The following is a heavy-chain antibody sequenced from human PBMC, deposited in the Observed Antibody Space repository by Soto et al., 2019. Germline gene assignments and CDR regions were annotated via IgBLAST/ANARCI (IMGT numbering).Heavy chain of an antibody. J-gene: IGHJ6*02. D-gene: IGHD2-2*01. Sequence: LRLSCAASGFTFSSYAMHWVRRAPGKGLEWVSVIYSGGSTYYADSVKGRFTISRDNSKNTLYLQMNSLRAEDTAVYYCARDQGYCSSTSCYYYGMDVWGQGTTVTVSS. V-gene: IGHV3-53*01. CDR1: GFTFSSYA. CDR3: ARDQGYCSSTSCYYYGMDV. CDR2: IYSGGST.